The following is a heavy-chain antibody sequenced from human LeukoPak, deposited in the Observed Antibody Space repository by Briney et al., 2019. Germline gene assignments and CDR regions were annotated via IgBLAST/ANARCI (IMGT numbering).Heavy chain of an antibody. D-gene: IGHD3-10*01. CDR1: SYSISSGYD. J-gene: IGHJ5*02. Sequence: PSETLSLTCTVSSYSISSGYDWGWIRQPPGKGLEWIGSIYHSGSTYYNPSLKSRVSISVDTSKNQFSLKLSSVTAADTAVYYCARDLPDYSGSEIYYDASNWFDPWGQGTLVTVSS. CDR2: IYHSGST. V-gene: IGHV4-38-2*02. CDR3: ARDLPDYSGSEIYYDASNWFDP.